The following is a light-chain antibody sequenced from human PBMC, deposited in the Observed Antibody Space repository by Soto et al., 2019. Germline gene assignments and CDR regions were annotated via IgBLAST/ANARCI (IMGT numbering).Light chain of an antibody. V-gene: IGLV1-47*01. CDR3: AAWYDSLSGGAV. J-gene: IGLJ7*01. CDR1: SSNIGSNY. CDR2: RNN. Sequence: QSVLTQPPSASGTPGQRVTISCSGSSSNIGSNYVYWYQQLPGTAPKLLIYRNNQRPSGVPDRFSGSKSGTSASLAISGLRSEDEADYYCAAWYDSLSGGAVFGGGTQLTVL.